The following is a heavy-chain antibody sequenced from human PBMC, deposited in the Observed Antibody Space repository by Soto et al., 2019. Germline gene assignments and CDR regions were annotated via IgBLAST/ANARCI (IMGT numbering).Heavy chain of an antibody. CDR3: ARRERYCSGGSCYLTFDY. Sequence: SETLSLTCTVSGGSISSYYWSWIRQPPGKGLEWIGYIYYSGSTNYNPSLKSRVTISVDTSKNQFSLKLSSVTAADTAVYYCARRERYCSGGSCYLTFDYWGQGTLVTVSS. D-gene: IGHD2-15*01. J-gene: IGHJ4*02. CDR1: GGSISSYY. CDR2: IYYSGST. V-gene: IGHV4-59*08.